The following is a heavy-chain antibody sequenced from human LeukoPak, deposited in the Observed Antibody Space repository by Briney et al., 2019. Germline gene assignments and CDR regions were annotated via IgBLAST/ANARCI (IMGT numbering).Heavy chain of an antibody. J-gene: IGHJ4*02. V-gene: IGHV4-38-2*02. CDR3: ARDPGYYGSGSRGAFDY. D-gene: IGHD3-10*01. Sequence: SETLSLTCTVSGYSISSGYYWGWIRQPPGKGLEWIGSIYHSGSTYYNPSLKSRVTISVDTSKNQFSLKLSSVTAADTAVYYCARDPGYYGSGSRGAFDYWGQGTLVTVSS. CDR1: GYSISSGYY. CDR2: IYHSGST.